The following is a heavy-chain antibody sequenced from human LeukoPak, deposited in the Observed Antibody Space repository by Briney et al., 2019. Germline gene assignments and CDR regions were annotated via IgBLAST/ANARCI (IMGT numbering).Heavy chain of an antibody. J-gene: IGHJ4*02. Sequence: SETLSLTCTVSGYSISSGYYWGWIRQPPGKGLEWIGSIYHSGSTYYNPSLKSRVTISVDTSKNQFSLKLSSVTAADTAVYYCASRLDYYDSSGPLDYWGQGTLVTVSS. D-gene: IGHD3-22*01. CDR1: GYSISSGYY. CDR3: ASRLDYYDSSGPLDY. CDR2: IYHSGST. V-gene: IGHV4-38-2*02.